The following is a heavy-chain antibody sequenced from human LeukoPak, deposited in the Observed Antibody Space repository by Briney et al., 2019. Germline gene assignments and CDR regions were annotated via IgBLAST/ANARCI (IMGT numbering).Heavy chain of an antibody. D-gene: IGHD6-19*01. CDR3: TRVLGGGSSGQ. V-gene: IGHV4-59*08. J-gene: IGHJ4*02. Sequence: SETLSLTYTVSGGSISSYYWSWIRQPPGKGLEWIGSVDHSGSTYYNTSLKSRVSISVDTSKNHFSLKLRSVTATDTAVYYCTRVLGGGSSGQWGQGTLVTVSS. CDR2: VDHSGST. CDR1: GGSISSYY.